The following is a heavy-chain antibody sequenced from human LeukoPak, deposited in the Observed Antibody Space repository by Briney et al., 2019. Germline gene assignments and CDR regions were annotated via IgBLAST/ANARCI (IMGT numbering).Heavy chain of an antibody. CDR2: ISSGSRYI. J-gene: IGHJ4*02. Sequence: GGSLRLSCAASGFTFSSYSMNWVRQALGKGLEWVSSISSGSRYIYYAESVKGRLTISRDNAKNSLYLQMNSLRAEDTAVYYCARSLIVVVITQSFDYWGQGTLVTVSS. CDR1: GFTFSSYS. D-gene: IGHD3-22*01. V-gene: IGHV3-21*01. CDR3: ARSLIVVVITQSFDY.